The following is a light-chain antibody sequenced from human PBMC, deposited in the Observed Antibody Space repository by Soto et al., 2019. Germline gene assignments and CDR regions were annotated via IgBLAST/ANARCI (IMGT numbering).Light chain of an antibody. V-gene: IGLV1-40*01. J-gene: IGLJ1*01. CDR2: GNN. Sequence: QSVLTQPPSVSGAPGQRVTISCTGSSSNIGAGYDVHWYQQFPGTAPKLLIYGNNNRPSGVPDRFSGSKSGTSASLAITGLQAEDEADYYCLSYDSSLSGVFGSGTKVTVL. CDR3: LSYDSSLSGV. CDR1: SSNIGAGYD.